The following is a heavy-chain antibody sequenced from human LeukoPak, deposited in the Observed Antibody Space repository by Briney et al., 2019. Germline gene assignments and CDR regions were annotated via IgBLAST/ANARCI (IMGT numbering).Heavy chain of an antibody. Sequence: SVKVSCKTSGGTFNNSAISWVRQAPGQGLEWLGGIMPLFGTAGYAQKFQGRVTITKDESTRTVYLELTSLTSDDTAVYYCARDVPGDYGSGWFDPWGQGTLVSVSS. CDR3: ARDVPGDYGSGWFDP. D-gene: IGHD4-17*01. CDR2: IMPLFGTA. J-gene: IGHJ5*02. V-gene: IGHV1-69*05. CDR1: GGTFNNSA.